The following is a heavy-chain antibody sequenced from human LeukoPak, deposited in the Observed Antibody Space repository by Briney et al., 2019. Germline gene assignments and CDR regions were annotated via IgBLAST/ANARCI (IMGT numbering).Heavy chain of an antibody. Sequence: SETLSLTCTVSGGSISSYYWSWIRQPPGKGLEWIGYIYYSGSTNYNPSLKSRVTISVDTSKNQFSLKLSSVTAADTAVYYCARDDGYCYGYWYFDYWGQGTLVTVSS. CDR3: ARDDGYCYGYWYFDY. J-gene: IGHJ4*02. CDR1: GGSISSYY. D-gene: IGHD5-18*01. V-gene: IGHV4-59*01. CDR2: IYYSGST.